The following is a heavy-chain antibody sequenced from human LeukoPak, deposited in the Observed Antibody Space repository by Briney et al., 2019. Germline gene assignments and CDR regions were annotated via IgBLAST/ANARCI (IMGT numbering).Heavy chain of an antibody. CDR2: IYYSGST. CDR3: ARGRVSGSYDDAFDI. CDR1: GGSISSYY. V-gene: IGHV4-59*01. Sequence: SETLSLTCTVSGGSISSYYWSWIRQPPGKGLEWIGYIYYSGSTNYNPSLKSRVTISVDTSKNQFSLKLSSVTAAGTAVYYCARGRVSGSYDDAFDIWGQGTMVTVSS. J-gene: IGHJ3*02. D-gene: IGHD1-26*01.